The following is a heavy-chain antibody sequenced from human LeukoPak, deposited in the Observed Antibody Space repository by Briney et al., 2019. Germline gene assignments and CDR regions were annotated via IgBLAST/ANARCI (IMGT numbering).Heavy chain of an antibody. J-gene: IGHJ4*02. Sequence: GSLRLSCAASGFTFRSYVMSWVRQAPGEGLEWVSAIAAAGGGGYHADSVKGRFSISRDNFKNTLYLQMNSLRAEDTAVYYCAKVNPPRGGRSGWYEANDYWGQGTLVIVSS. V-gene: IGHV3-23*01. CDR1: GFTFRSYV. D-gene: IGHD6-19*01. CDR3: AKVNPPRGGRSGWYEANDY. CDR2: IAAAGGGG.